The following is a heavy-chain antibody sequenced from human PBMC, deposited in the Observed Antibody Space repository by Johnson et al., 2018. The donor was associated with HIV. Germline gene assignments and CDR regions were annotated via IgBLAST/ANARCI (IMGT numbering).Heavy chain of an antibody. J-gene: IGHJ3*02. CDR2: ISSSGSTI. CDR1: GFTFSDYY. V-gene: IGHV3-11*04. CDR3: AREVGYSDAFDI. D-gene: IGHD2-15*01. Sequence: QVQLVESGGGVVQPGRSLRLSCAASGFTFSDYYMSWIRQAPGKGLEWVSYISSSGSTIYYADSVKGRFTISRDNSKNTLYLQMNSLRAEDTAVYYCAREVGYSDAFDIWGQGTMVTVSS.